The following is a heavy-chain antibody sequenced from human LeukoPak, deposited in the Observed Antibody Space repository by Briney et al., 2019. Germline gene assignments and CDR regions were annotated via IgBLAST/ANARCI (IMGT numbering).Heavy chain of an antibody. Sequence: GASVKVSCKASGYTFTRYYMHWVRQAPGQGLEWMGIINPSGGSTSYTQKLQGRVTMTRDTSTTTVYMELSSLRSQDTAVYYCARHKEVGDYYYFHYWGQGTLVTVSS. V-gene: IGHV1-46*01. CDR3: ARHKEVGDYYYFHY. CDR1: GYTFTRYY. D-gene: IGHD2/OR15-2a*01. J-gene: IGHJ4*02. CDR2: INPSGGST.